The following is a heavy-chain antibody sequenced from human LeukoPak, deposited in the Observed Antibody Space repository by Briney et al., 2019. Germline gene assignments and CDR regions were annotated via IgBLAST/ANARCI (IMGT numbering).Heavy chain of an antibody. CDR1: GFTFSSYG. CDR2: IWYDGSNK. D-gene: IGHD6-13*01. J-gene: IGHJ3*02. CDR3: ARDRGAAGTGDDAFDI. V-gene: IGHV3-33*01. Sequence: PGGSLRLSCAASGFTFSSYGMHWVRQAPDKGLEWVAVIWYDGSNKYYADSVKGRFTISRDNSKNTLYLQINSLRAEDTAVYYCARDRGAAGTGDDAFDIWGQGTMVTVSS.